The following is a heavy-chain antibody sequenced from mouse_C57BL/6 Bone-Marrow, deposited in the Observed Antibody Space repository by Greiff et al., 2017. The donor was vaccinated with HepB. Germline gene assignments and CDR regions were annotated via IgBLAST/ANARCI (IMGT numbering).Heavy chain of an antibody. J-gene: IGHJ1*03. V-gene: IGHV7-1*01. Sequence: EVKLVESGGGLVQSGRSLRLSCATSGFTFSDFYMEWVRQAPGKGLEWIAASRNKANDYTTEYSASVKGRFIVSRDTSQSILYLQMNALRAEDTAIYYCARGYYGSSLSYWYFDVWGTGTTVTVSS. D-gene: IGHD1-1*01. CDR3: ARGYYGSSLSYWYFDV. CDR1: GFTFSDFY. CDR2: SRNKANDYTT.